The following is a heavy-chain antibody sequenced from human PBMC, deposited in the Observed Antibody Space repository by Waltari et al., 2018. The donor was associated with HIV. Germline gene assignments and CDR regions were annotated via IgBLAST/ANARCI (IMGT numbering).Heavy chain of an antibody. J-gene: IGHJ4*02. CDR2: ISSGSSII. D-gene: IGHD4-17*01. CDR3: AKALTNFGGF. Sequence: EVQLVESGGGLVKPGGSLRLSCAGPGFTFSRFSMNWVRQAPGMGLEWVDSISSGSSIIDYADSVKGRFTISRDNAKNSLYLQMKSLRVEDTALYYCAKALTNFGGFWGQGTLVTVSS. CDR1: GFTFSRFS. V-gene: IGHV3-21*01.